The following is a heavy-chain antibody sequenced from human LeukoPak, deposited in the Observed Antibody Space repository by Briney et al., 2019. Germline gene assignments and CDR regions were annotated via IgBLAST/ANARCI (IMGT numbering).Heavy chain of an antibody. CDR3: AKGTDYGGNLCYFDY. D-gene: IGHD4-23*01. CDR2: ISNSGGST. V-gene: IGHV3-23*01. Sequence: GGSLRLSCAASGFTFSSYAMSWVRQAPGKGLEWVSGISNSGGSTNYADSVKGRFTISRDNSENTLYLQMNSLRAEDTAVYYCAKGTDYGGNLCYFDYWGQGTLVTVSS. CDR1: GFTFSSYA. J-gene: IGHJ4*02.